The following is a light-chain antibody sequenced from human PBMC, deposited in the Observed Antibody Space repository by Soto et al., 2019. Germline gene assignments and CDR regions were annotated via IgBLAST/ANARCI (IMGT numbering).Light chain of an antibody. J-gene: IGLJ1*01. CDR2: DVS. Sequence: QSALTQPASVSGSPGQSITISCTGTSSDVGGYNYVSWYQQHPGQAPKLMMDDVSNRPSGVSNRFSGSTSGNTASLTISGLQAEDEADYYCSSYTSSSTLVFGTGTKQTVL. CDR1: SSDVGGYNY. V-gene: IGLV2-14*01. CDR3: SSYTSSSTLV.